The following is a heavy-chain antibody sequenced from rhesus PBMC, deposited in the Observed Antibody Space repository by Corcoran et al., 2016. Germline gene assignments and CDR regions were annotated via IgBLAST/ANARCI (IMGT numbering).Heavy chain of an antibody. CDR3: ASGLSSGWSLDY. CDR1: GGSISSGYYY. Sequence: QVQLQESGPGLVKPSETLSLTCAVSGGSISSGYYYWSWIRQPPGKGLEWIGYITYSGSTSYNPSLKRRVTISRDTSKNQFSLRLSSVTAADTAVYYCASGLSSGWSLDYWGQGVLVTVSS. J-gene: IGHJ4*01. CDR2: ITYSGST. V-gene: IGHV4-122*02. D-gene: IGHD6S26*01.